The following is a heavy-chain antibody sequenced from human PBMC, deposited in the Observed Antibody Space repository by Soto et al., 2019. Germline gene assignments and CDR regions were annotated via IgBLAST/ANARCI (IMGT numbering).Heavy chain of an antibody. D-gene: IGHD2-21*01. CDR2: IYTRGST. CDR3: ARERHRPKAEAYGMEV. CDR1: GGSISSYY. V-gene: IGHV4-4*07. J-gene: IGHJ6*02. Sequence: KPSETLSLTCTVSGGSISSYYWSWIRQPAGKGLEWIGRIYTRGSTNYNPSLKSRVTMSVDTSKNQFSLKLSSVTAADTAVYYCARERHRPKAEAYGMEVWGQGTTVTVSS.